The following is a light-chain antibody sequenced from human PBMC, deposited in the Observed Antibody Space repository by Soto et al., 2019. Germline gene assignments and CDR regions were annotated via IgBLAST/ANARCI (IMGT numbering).Light chain of an antibody. CDR2: GAS. Sequence: VVLTQSPGTLSLSPGERATLSCRASQSSNYLAWYQQRPGQPPRLLIYGASSRATGIPDRFSGSGSGTDFTLTISRLEPEDFAVYFCQQYGRTPLTFGGGTKVDI. CDR1: QSSNY. J-gene: IGKJ4*01. CDR3: QQYGRTPLT. V-gene: IGKV3-20*01.